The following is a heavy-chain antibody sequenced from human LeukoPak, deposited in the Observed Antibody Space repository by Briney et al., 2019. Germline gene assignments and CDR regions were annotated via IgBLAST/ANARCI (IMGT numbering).Heavy chain of an antibody. V-gene: IGHV1-69*06. J-gene: IGHJ4*02. CDR1: GGTFSSYA. D-gene: IGHD5-12*01. CDR2: IIPIFGTA. Sequence: SVKVSCKASGGTFSSYAISWVRQAPGQGLEWMGGIIPIFGTANYAQKFQGRVTITADKSTSTAYMELSSLRSEDTAVYYCASRRDSGYDWYPLDYWGQGTLVTVSS. CDR3: ASRRDSGYDWYPLDY.